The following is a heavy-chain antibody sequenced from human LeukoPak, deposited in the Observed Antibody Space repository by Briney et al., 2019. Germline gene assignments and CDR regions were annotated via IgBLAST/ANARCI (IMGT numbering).Heavy chain of an antibody. D-gene: IGHD3-16*01. CDR1: GDSFSSYQ. Sequence: PSETLSLTCIVSGDSFSSYQWSWVRQPAGKGLEWIGRISAGGTTNSNPALKSRVTMSVDSSKKQFSLNLSSVTAADTAVYFCARGSEDSDNFGGLYWYFDVWGRGTLVTVSS. V-gene: IGHV4-4*07. J-gene: IGHJ2*01. CDR3: ARGSEDSDNFGGLYWYFDV. CDR2: ISAGGTT.